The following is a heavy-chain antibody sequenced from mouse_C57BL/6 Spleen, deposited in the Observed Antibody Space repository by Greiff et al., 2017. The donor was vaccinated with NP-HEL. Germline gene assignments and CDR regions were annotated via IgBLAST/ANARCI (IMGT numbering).Heavy chain of an antibody. CDR1: GFTFSSYA. CDR2: ISDGGSYT. Sequence: DVMLVESGGGLVKPGGSLKLSCAASGFTFSSYAMSWVRQTPEKRLEWVATISDGGSYTYYPDNVKGRFTISRDNAKNNLYLQMSQLKSEDTAMYYCARGPYAMDYWGQGTSVTVSS. J-gene: IGHJ4*01. CDR3: ARGPYAMDY. V-gene: IGHV5-4*03.